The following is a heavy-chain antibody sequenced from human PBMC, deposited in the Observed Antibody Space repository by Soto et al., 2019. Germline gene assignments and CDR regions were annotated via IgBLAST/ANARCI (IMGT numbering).Heavy chain of an antibody. V-gene: IGHV3-30-3*01. CDR2: ISDDGSNK. CDR1: GFTFSSYA. CDR3: ARDRQPDAFDI. Sequence: QVQLVESGGGVVQPGRSLRLSCAASGFTFSSYAMHWVRQAPGKGLEWVAVISDDGSNKYYADSVKRRFTISRHNSKNTLYLQMNSLRAEDTAVYYCARDRQPDAFDIWGQGTMVTVSS. D-gene: IGHD6-13*01. J-gene: IGHJ3*02.